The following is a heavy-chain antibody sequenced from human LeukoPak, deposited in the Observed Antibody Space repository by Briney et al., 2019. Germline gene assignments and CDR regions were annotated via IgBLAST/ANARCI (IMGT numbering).Heavy chain of an antibody. D-gene: IGHD3-22*01. Sequence: SVKVSCKACVGTFSSYAISWVRQAPGQGLEWMGGIIPIFGTANYAQKFQGRVTITADESTSTAYMELSSLRSEDTAVYYCARRPNYYDSSGYVGAFDIWGQGTMVTVSS. V-gene: IGHV1-69*01. J-gene: IGHJ3*02. CDR1: VGTFSSYA. CDR2: IIPIFGTA. CDR3: ARRPNYYDSSGYVGAFDI.